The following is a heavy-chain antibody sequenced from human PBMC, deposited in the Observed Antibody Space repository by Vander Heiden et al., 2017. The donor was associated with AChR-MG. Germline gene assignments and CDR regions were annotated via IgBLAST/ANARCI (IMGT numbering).Heavy chain of an antibody. CDR1: GYTFTSYD. CDR2: MNPNSGNT. Sequence: QVQLVPSGAEVKKPGASVKVSCKASGYTFTSYDIHWVRKATGQGLEWMGWMNPNSGNTGYAQKFQGRVTMTRNTSISTAYMELSSLRSEDTAVYYCAREGSGWYGRRGGYYYYGMDVWGQGTTVTVSS. J-gene: IGHJ6*02. V-gene: IGHV1-8*01. CDR3: AREGSGWYGRRGGYYYYGMDV. D-gene: IGHD6-19*01.